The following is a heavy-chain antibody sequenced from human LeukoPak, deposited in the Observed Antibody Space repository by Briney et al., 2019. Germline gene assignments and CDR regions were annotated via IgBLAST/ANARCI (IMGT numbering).Heavy chain of an antibody. CDR3: ARDLGIAAAVFDY. D-gene: IGHD6-13*01. CDR1: GYTFTGYY. CDR2: INPNSGGT. Sequence: ASVKVSCKASGYTFTGYYMHWVRQAPGQGLEWMGWINPNSGGTNYAQKFQGRVTMTRDTSISTAYMELSRLRSDDTAVYYYARDLGIAAAVFDYWGQGTLVTVSS. V-gene: IGHV1-2*02. J-gene: IGHJ4*02.